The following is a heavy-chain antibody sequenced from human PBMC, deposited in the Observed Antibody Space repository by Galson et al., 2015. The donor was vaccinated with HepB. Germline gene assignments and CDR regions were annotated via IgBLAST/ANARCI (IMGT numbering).Heavy chain of an antibody. D-gene: IGHD3-22*01. CDR2: IIPIFGTA. V-gene: IGHV1-69*13. CDR1: GGTFSSYA. Sequence: SVKVSCKASGGTFSSYAISWVRQAPGQGLEWMGGIIPIFGTANYAQKFQGRVTITADESTSTAYMELSSLRSEDTAVYYCARAPGHYYDSSGLNYYYMDVWGKGTTVTVSS. CDR3: ARAPGHYYDSSGLNYYYMDV. J-gene: IGHJ6*03.